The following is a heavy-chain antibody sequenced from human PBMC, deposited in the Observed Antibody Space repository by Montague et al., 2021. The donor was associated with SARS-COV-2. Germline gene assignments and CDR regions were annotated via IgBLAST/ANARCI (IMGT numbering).Heavy chain of an antibody. J-gene: IGHJ5*02. CDR3: ASHPDWQQLCT. CDR2: IHHTGGS. CDR1: GASLASGYW. D-gene: IGHD1-1*01. Sequence: SETLSLTCAVSGASLASGYWWSWVRQSPGKGLEWIAEIHHTGGSNYNPSLVSRVTIFLDHSKNHLTLTLSSVTAADTAMYYCASHPDWQQLCTWGQGTLVTVSA. V-gene: IGHV4-4*02.